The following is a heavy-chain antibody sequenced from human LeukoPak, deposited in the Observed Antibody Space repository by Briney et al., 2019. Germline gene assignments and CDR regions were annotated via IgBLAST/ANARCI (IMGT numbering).Heavy chain of an antibody. CDR3: VKALTDDAFDI. CDR2: ISRNGDTT. Sequence: PGGSLRLSCSASGFTFSTFPMHWVRQAPGKGLEYFSAISRNGDTTYYADSVKGRFTISRDNSKNTLYLQMSSLRPEDTAVYYCVKALTDDAFDIWGQGTKVTVSS. CDR1: GFTFSTFP. V-gene: IGHV3-64D*06. J-gene: IGHJ3*02.